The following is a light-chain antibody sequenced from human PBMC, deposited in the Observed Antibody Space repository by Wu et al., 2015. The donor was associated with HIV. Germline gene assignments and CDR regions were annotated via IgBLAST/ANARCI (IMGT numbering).Light chain of an antibody. V-gene: IGKV3-11*01. CDR1: QSVDRY. J-gene: IGKJ2*01. CDR2: DTS. Sequence: EIVLTQSPATLSLSPGERATVSCRASQSVDRYLAWYQLKPGQAPRLLIYDTSNRATGIPARFSGSGSGTDFTLTISSLEPEDFAVYYCQQYGSSPYTFGQGTKLEIK. CDR3: QQYGSSPYT.